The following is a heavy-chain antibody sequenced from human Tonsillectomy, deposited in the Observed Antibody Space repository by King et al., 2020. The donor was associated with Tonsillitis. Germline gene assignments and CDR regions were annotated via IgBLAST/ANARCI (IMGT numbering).Heavy chain of an antibody. Sequence: VQLVESGGGVVHPGGSLRLSCAGSGFIFANAWMTWVRQAPGKGLEWVGRIKSYTDGGTTDYAAPVRGRFTISRDDSKSTMYLQMNSLKTEDTAVYYCTTTSYYVYGWGTLTAYWGQGSLVTVSS. CDR2: IKSYTDGGTT. CDR3: TTTSYYVYGWGTLTAY. V-gene: IGHV3-15*01. J-gene: IGHJ4*02. D-gene: IGHD3-16*01. CDR1: GFIFANAW.